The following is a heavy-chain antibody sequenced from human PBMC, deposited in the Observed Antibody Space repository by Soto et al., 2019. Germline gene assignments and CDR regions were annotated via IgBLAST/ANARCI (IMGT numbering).Heavy chain of an antibody. J-gene: IGHJ4*02. D-gene: IGHD2-2*01. Sequence: GASVKVSCKASGYTFTGYYMHWVRQAPGQGLEWMGWINPNSGGTNYAQKFQGRVTMTRDTSISTAYMELSRLRSDDTAVYYCARNCSSTSCYLTGFDYWGQGTLVTVSS. CDR2: INPNSGGT. CDR1: GYTFTGYY. V-gene: IGHV1-2*02. CDR3: ARNCSSTSCYLTGFDY.